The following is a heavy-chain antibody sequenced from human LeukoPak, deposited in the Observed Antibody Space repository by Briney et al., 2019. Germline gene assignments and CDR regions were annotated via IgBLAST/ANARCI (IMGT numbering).Heavy chain of an antibody. CDR2: ISAYNGNT. J-gene: IGHJ4*02. Sequence: ASVKVSCKASGYTFTSYDISWVRQAPGQGLEWMGWISAYNGNTNYAQKLQGRVTMTTDTSTSTAYMELRSLRSDDTAVYYCARAITIFGVVMPRLDYWGQGTLVTVSS. D-gene: IGHD3-3*01. CDR3: ARAITIFGVVMPRLDY. CDR1: GYTFTSYD. V-gene: IGHV1-18*01.